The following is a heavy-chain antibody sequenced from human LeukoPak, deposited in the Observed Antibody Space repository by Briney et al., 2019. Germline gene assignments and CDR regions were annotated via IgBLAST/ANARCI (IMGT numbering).Heavy chain of an antibody. CDR1: GYTFTGYY. V-gene: IGHV1-2*02. D-gene: IGHD6-19*01. J-gene: IGHJ4*02. Sequence: ASVNASCTASGYTFTGYYMHWVRQAPGQGLEWMGWTNPNSGGTNYAQKFQGRVTMTRDTSISTAYMELSRLRSDDTAVYYCARGVDSSGWPFDYWGQGTLVTVSS. CDR3: ARGVDSSGWPFDY. CDR2: TNPNSGGT.